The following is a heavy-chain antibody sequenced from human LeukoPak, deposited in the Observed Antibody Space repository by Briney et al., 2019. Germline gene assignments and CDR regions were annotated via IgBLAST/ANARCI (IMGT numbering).Heavy chain of an antibody. J-gene: IGHJ4*02. V-gene: IGHV1-2*02. CDR1: GYTFTDYY. CDR3: ATTGDHGSNFDY. CDR2: INPDSGGT. Sequence: ASVKVSCKASGYTFTDYYIHWVRQAPGQGLEWMGWINPDSGGTNYAQNFRGRVTMTRDTSISTTYMELSRLRSDDTAVYYCATTGDHGSNFDYWGQGTLVTVSS. D-gene: IGHD7-27*01.